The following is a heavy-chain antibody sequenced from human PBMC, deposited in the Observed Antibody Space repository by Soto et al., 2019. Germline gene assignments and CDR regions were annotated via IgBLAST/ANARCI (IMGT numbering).Heavy chain of an antibody. D-gene: IGHD5-18*01. V-gene: IGHV1-69*06. CDR3: ARSGYSYGSAYYYYGMDV. CDR1: GGTFSSYA. J-gene: IGHJ6*02. Sequence: QVQLVQSGAEVKKPGSSVKVSCKASGGTFSSYAISWVRQAPGQGLEWMGGIIPIFGTANYAQKFQGRVTITADKSTSTAYRELSSLRSEDTAVYYCARSGYSYGSAYYYYGMDVWGQGTTVTVSS. CDR2: IIPIFGTA.